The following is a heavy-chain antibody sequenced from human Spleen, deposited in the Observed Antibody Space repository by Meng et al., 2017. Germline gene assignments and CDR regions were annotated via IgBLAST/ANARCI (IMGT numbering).Heavy chain of an antibody. CDR2: IYYSGST. D-gene: IGHD6-13*01. J-gene: IGHJ5*02. CDR3: ARGVCSSSCYFHNWFDP. Sequence: VPPEEGRIGWLKPSQTLSLTCTFSGCSISGGGYCWSCIRQHPGKGLEWIWYIYYSGSTYYNPSLKSRVTISVDTSKNQFSLKLSSVTAADTAVYYCARGVCSSSCYFHNWFDPWGQGTLVTVSS. CDR1: GCSISGGGYC. V-gene: IGHV4-31*03.